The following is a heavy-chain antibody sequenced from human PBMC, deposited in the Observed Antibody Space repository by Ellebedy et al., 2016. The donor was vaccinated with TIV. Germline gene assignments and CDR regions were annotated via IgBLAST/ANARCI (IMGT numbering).Heavy chain of an antibody. V-gene: IGHV3-30-3*01. J-gene: IGHJ4*02. D-gene: IGHD6-19*01. CDR3: ARDLDKSSGWYGGAAY. CDR1: GFTFDSYA. CDR2: ISHDGSSQ. Sequence: PSETLSLTCVASGFTFDSYAMHWVRQAPGKGLEWVAVISHDGSSQYYADSVKGRFTVSRDNSMTTVYLAMNSLRAEDTALYYCARDLDKSSGWYGGAAYWGQGTQVTVSS.